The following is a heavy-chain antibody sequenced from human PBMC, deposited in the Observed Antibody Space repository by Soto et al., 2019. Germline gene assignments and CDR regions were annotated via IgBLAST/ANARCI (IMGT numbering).Heavy chain of an antibody. J-gene: IGHJ6*02. CDR3: ANWNDAESNYYYYGMDV. D-gene: IGHD1-1*01. CDR1: GFTFSSYA. V-gene: IGHV3-23*01. CDR2: ISGSGGST. Sequence: GGSLRLSCAASGFTFSSYAMSWVRQAPGKGLEWVSAISGSGGSTYYADSVKGRFTISRDNSKNTLYLQMNSLRAEDTAVYYCANWNDAESNYYYYGMDVWGQGTTVTVSS.